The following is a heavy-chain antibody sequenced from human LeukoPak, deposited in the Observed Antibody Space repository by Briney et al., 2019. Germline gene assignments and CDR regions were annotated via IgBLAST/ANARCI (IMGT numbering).Heavy chain of an antibody. J-gene: IGHJ5*02. D-gene: IGHD2-15*01. CDR3: AREEIRYICSGGSCRRHWFDP. V-gene: IGHV4-39*07. CDR1: GGSISSSSYY. CDR2: NYYSGST. Sequence: SETLSLTCIVSGGSISSSSYYWGWIRQPPGKGLEWIGSNYYSGSTYYNPSLKSRVTISVDTSKNQFSLKLSSVTAADTAVYYCAREEIRYICSGGSCRRHWFDPWGQGTLVTVSS.